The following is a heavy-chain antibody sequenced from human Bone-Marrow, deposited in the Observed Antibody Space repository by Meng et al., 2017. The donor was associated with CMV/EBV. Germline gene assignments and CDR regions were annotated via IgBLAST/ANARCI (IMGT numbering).Heavy chain of an antibody. CDR1: GCTFSSNW. CDR2: INSDGSST. V-gene: IGHV3-74*02. Sequence: VQLGEFWGGVVKPWGSLRLVLAAYGCTFSSNWMHRVRQAPGKGLVWVSRINSDGSSTSYADSVKGRFTISRDNAKNTLYLQMNSLRAEGTAVYYCARGVAESLGWEMGYWGQGTLVTVSS. CDR3: ARGVAESLGWEMGY. J-gene: IGHJ4*02. D-gene: IGHD1-26*01.